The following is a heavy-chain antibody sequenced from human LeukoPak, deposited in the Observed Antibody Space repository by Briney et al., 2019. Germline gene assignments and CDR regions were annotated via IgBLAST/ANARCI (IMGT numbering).Heavy chain of an antibody. CDR3: ARDRWDIVVVLNWFDP. CDR2: IIPIFGKA. D-gene: IGHD2-2*01. J-gene: IGHJ5*02. CDR1: GGTFSSYA. V-gene: IGHV1-69*13. Sequence: SVKVSCKASGGTFSSYAISWVRQAPGHGLEWMGGIIPIFGKANYAQRFQGRVTITADESTSTAYMELSSLRSEDTAVYYCARDRWDIVVVLNWFDPWGQGTLVTVSS.